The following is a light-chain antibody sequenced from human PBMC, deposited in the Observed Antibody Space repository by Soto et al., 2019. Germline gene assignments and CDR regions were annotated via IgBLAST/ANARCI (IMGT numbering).Light chain of an antibody. J-gene: IGKJ4*01. Sequence: EIVLTQSPATLSLSPGERATLSCRASQSVYSYLAWYQQKPGQAPRLLIYDASNRATGIPARFSGSGSGTDFTLTISSLEPEDFAVYYCQQRSHWPTFGGGTKVEIK. V-gene: IGKV3-11*01. CDR2: DAS. CDR1: QSVYSY. CDR3: QQRSHWPT.